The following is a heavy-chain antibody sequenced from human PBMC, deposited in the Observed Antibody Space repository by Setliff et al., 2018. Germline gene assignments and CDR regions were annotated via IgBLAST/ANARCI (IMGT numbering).Heavy chain of an antibody. Sequence: GSLRLSCAASGFTFSSYAMHWVRQAPGKGLEYVSAISSNGGSTYYANSVKGRFTISRDNSKNTLYLQMSSLRPEDTALYYCARSTETFSGEDFYFFYYMDVWGKGTTVTVSS. V-gene: IGHV3-64*01. CDR3: ARSTETFSGEDFYFFYYMDV. CDR1: GFTFSSYA. CDR2: ISSNGGST. J-gene: IGHJ6*03. D-gene: IGHD4-4*01.